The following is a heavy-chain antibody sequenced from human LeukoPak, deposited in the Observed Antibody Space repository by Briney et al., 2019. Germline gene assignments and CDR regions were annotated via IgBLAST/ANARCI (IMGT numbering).Heavy chain of an antibody. V-gene: IGHV3-7*01. CDR3: ARLREIPVFGVVTKSTSYFDY. D-gene: IGHD3-3*01. J-gene: IGHJ4*02. CDR1: GFTFTNYW. CDR2: IKQDGSEK. Sequence: PGGSLRLSCAASGFTFTNYWMTWVRQAPGKGLEWVANIKQDGSEKYYLDSVKGRFTISRDNAKNSLYLQMNSLRAEDTAVYYCARLREIPVFGVVTKSTSYFDYWGQGTLVTVSS.